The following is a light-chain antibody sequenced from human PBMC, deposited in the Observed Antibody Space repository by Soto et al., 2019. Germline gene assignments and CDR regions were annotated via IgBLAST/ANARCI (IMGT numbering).Light chain of an antibody. V-gene: IGLV1-44*01. CDR1: SSNIGSNT. Sequence: QSVLTQPPSASGTPGQRVTISCSGSSSNIGSNTVNWYQQLPGTAPKLLIYSNNQRPSGVPDRFSGSKSGTSASLAISGLQSEDEADYHCAACDDSLNGPVFGGGIKVTVL. J-gene: IGLJ2*01. CDR2: SNN. CDR3: AACDDSLNGPV.